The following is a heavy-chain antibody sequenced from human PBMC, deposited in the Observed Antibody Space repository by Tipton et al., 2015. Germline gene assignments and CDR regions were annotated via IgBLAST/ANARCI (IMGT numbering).Heavy chain of an antibody. J-gene: IGHJ6*02. Sequence: QSGAEVKKPGASVKVSCKASGYSFTTFGIAWVRQAPGQGPEWMGWISGYNGNTNYAPKVQGRVTMTTDASTNTVYMELRSLRFDDTAVYYCAKDIDPGPTGMDVWGQGTTVTVSS. D-gene: IGHD1-26*01. CDR1: GYSFTTFG. CDR3: AKDIDPGPTGMDV. CDR2: ISGYNGNT. V-gene: IGHV1-18*01.